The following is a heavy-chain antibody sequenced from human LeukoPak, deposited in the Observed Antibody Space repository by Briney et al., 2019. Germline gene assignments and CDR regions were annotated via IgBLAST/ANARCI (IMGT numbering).Heavy chain of an antibody. CDR3: ARGSGNLPPNSNALSFDY. V-gene: IGHV1-2*04. D-gene: IGHD4-23*01. Sequence: ASVKVSCKASGYTFTGYYMHWVRQAPGQGLEWMGWINPNSGGTNYAQKFQGWVTMTRDTSISTAYMELSRLRSDDTAVYYCARGSGNLPPNSNALSFDYWGQGTLVTVSS. CDR1: GYTFTGYY. J-gene: IGHJ4*02. CDR2: INPNSGGT.